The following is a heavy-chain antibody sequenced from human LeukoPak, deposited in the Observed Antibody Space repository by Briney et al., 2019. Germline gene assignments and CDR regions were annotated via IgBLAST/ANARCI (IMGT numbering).Heavy chain of an antibody. CDR2: IYYTGNT. CDR3: AGGDILTGYYGSPIDY. Sequence: SETLSLTCTVSGGSISGHYWNWIRQPPGRGPEWIGYIYYTGNTNFNPSLKSRVTMSVDTSKNQFSLKLSSVTAADTAVYYCAGGDILTGYYGSPIDYWGQGTLVTVSS. J-gene: IGHJ4*02. CDR1: GGSISGHY. V-gene: IGHV4-59*11. D-gene: IGHD3-9*01.